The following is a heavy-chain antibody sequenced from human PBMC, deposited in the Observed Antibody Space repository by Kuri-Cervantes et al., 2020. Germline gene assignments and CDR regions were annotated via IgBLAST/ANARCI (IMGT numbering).Heavy chain of an antibody. Sequence: GESLKISCAASGFTFSSYAMNWVRQTPGKGLEWVSSIIGGGRDTYIADSVKGRFTISRDNSKNTLYLQMNSLRAEDTAVYYCAREWDPDTAMVNGGAFDIWGQGTMVTVSS. CDR3: AREWDPDTAMVNGGAFDI. V-gene: IGHV3-23*01. D-gene: IGHD5-18*01. J-gene: IGHJ3*02. CDR2: IIGGGRDT. CDR1: GFTFSSYA.